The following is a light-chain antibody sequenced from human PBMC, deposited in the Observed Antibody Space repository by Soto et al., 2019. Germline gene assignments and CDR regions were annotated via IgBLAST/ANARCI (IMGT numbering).Light chain of an antibody. CDR1: QSVTSNY. CDR2: GAS. CDR3: QLYGSPSWT. V-gene: IGKV3-20*01. Sequence: EIVLTQSPGTLSLSPGERATLSCGASQSVTSNYLAWYQQKPGQAPRLLIFGASSRATGIPDKFSGSGSGADFTLTISRLEPDDLAVYYCQLYGSPSWTFGQGTTVEIK. J-gene: IGKJ1*01.